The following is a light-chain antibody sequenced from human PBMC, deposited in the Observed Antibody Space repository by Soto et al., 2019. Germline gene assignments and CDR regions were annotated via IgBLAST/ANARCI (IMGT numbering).Light chain of an antibody. CDR1: QDISNY. J-gene: IGKJ4*01. V-gene: IGKV1-33*01. CDR2: DAS. CDR3: QQYDNRPLT. Sequence: DIQMTQSPSSLSASVGDRVTITCQASQDISNYLNWYQQKPGKAPKLLIYDASNLETGVPSRFSGSGSGTDFTFTISSLQPEDIATYYCQQYDNRPLTFGGGTEVEIK.